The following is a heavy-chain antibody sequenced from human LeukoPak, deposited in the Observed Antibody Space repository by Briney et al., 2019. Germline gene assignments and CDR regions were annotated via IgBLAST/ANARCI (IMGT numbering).Heavy chain of an antibody. D-gene: IGHD3-3*01. CDR3: AHSTSVLRFLEWLQKLDR. CDR2: IYLSDDK. V-gene: IGHV2-5*01. CDR1: GFSLSTGGGG. Sequence: SGPTLLQPSQTLTLTFTFSGFSLSTGGGGVGWVRQPPVKALEWLALIYLSDDKLYNPSLKCRHTTTKDTSKNQVVLTMTNMDPVDTATYYCAHSTSVLRFLEWLQKLDRWGQGTLVTVSS. J-gene: IGHJ5*02.